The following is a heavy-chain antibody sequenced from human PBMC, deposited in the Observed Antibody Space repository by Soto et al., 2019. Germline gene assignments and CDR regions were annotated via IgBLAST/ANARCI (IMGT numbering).Heavy chain of an antibody. CDR1: GGSISSSSYY. CDR2: IYYSGST. J-gene: IGHJ4*02. CDR3: ARVNLDSNLPYFDY. V-gene: IGHV4-39*07. Sequence: SETLSLTCTVSGGSISSSSYYWGWIRQPPGKGLEWIGSIYYSGSTYYNPSLKSRVTISVDTSKNQFSLKLSSVTAADTAVYYCARVNLDSNLPYFDYWGQGTLVTVSS. D-gene: IGHD4-4*01.